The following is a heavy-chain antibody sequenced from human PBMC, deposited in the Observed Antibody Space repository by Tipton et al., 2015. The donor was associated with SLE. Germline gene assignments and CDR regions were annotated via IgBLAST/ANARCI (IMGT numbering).Heavy chain of an antibody. CDR2: ISSSGSTI. CDR3: ARSKLELRYYFDD. CDR1: GFTFSSYE. D-gene: IGHD1-7*01. Sequence: SLRLSCAASGFTFSSYEMNWVRQAPGKGLEWVSYISSSGSTIYYADAVKGRFTISRDNAKNSLYLQMNSLRAEYTAVYYCARSKLELRYYFDDWGQGTLGTVSS. J-gene: IGHJ4*02. V-gene: IGHV3-48*03.